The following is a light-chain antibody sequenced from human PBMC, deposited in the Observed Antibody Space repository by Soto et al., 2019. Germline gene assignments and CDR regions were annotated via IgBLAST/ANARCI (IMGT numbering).Light chain of an antibody. V-gene: IGLV2-8*01. CDR1: SSDVGDYNY. CDR3: SSYAGRNNVI. J-gene: IGLJ2*01. CDR2: EVT. Sequence: QSALTQPPSASGSPGQSVTISCTGTSSDVGDYNYVSWYQQHPGKAPKLMIYEVTKRPPGVPDRFSGSKSGNTASLTVSGLRAEDEADYFCSSYAGRNNVIFGGGTKVTVL.